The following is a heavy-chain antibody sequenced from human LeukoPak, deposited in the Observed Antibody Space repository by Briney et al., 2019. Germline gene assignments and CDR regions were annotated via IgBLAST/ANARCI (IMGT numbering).Heavy chain of an antibody. J-gene: IGHJ5*02. Sequence: ASVKVSSKASGYTFTGYYMHWVRQAPGQGLEWMGWINPNSGGTNYAQKFQGRVTMTRDTSISTAYMELSRLRSDDTAVYYCARVAITMVRGVISNWFDPWGQGTLVTVSS. V-gene: IGHV1-2*02. CDR3: ARVAITMVRGVISNWFDP. D-gene: IGHD3-10*01. CDR1: GYTFTGYY. CDR2: INPNSGGT.